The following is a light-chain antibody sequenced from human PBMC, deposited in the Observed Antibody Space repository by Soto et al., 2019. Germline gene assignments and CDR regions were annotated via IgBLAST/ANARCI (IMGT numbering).Light chain of an antibody. J-gene: IGKJ1*01. V-gene: IGKV3-20*01. CDR2: GAS. CDR1: QSVSSSS. Sequence: EIVLTQSPGTLSLSPGERATLSCRASQSVSSSSLAWYQQKPGQAPRLLIYGASSRATGTPDRFSGSGSGTDFTLTISRLEPEDFAVYYCQQYGNSPRTFGQGTKVDIK. CDR3: QQYGNSPRT.